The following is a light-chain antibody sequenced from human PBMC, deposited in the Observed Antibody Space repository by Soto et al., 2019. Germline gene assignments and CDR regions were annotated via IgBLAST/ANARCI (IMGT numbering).Light chain of an antibody. J-gene: IGKJ1*01. Sequence: DIQMTQSPSTLSASVGDRVTITCRASQSISSWLAWYQQKPGKAPKFLIYDASSLESGVPSRFSGSGSGTDFALTISSMQTADFAHYYCQQYNSYPWTFGQGTKVDIK. V-gene: IGKV1-5*01. CDR3: QQYNSYPWT. CDR2: DAS. CDR1: QSISSW.